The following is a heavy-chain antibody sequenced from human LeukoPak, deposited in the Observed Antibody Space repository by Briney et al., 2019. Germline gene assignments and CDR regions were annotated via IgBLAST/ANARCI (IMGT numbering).Heavy chain of an antibody. Sequence: GASVKVSCKASGYTFTNYAMNWVRQAPGQGLEWMGWINTNTGNPTYAQGFTGRFVFSLDTSVSTAYLQISSLKAEDTAVYYCARDPNHYYDSSAYYGDYWGRGTLVTVSS. CDR2: INTNTGNP. CDR3: ARDPNHYYDSSAYYGDY. CDR1: GYTFTNYA. V-gene: IGHV7-4-1*02. J-gene: IGHJ4*02. D-gene: IGHD3-22*01.